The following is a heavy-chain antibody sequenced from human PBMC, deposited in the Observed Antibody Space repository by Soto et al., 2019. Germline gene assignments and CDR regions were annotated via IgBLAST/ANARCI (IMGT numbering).Heavy chain of an antibody. V-gene: IGHV3-23*01. CDR3: AKGFEYSGSWYESSSYYYYYMDV. J-gene: IGHJ6*03. D-gene: IGHD6-13*01. CDR1: GFTFSSYA. CDR2: ISGSGGST. Sequence: GGSLRLSCAASGFTFSSYAISWVRQAPGKGLEWVSAISGSGGSTYYADSVKGRFTISRDNSKNTLYLQMNSLRAEDTAVYYCAKGFEYSGSWYESSSYYYYYMDVWGKGTTVTVSS.